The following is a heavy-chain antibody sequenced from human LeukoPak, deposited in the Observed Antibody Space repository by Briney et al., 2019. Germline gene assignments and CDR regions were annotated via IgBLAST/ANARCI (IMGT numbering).Heavy chain of an antibody. Sequence: PGGSLRLSCAASGFTFSSYWMHWVRQAPGKGLVWVSRINDDGSGTGSADSVKGRFTISRDNAKNSLYLQMNSLRAEDTAVYFCARGTLRAWGWWGQGTLVTVSA. CDR1: GFTFSSYW. J-gene: IGHJ4*02. CDR2: INDDGSGT. D-gene: IGHD6-19*01. V-gene: IGHV3-74*01. CDR3: ARGTLRAWGW.